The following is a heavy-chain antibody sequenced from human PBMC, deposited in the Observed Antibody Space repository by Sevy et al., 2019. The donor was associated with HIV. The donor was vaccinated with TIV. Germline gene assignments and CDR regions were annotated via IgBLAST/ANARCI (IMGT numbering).Heavy chain of an antibody. CDR3: TKSYGDHGDFDY. CDR1: GFTFSSYG. D-gene: IGHD4-17*01. Sequence: GGYLRLSCRASGFTFSSYGIHWVRQPPGKGLEWVAYIRFDGSIIWYRDSVKGRFTISRDNSKNTVYLQMNSLTLEDMAVYHCTKSYGDHGDFDYWGQGTLVTVSS. V-gene: IGHV3-30*02. CDR2: IRFDGSII. J-gene: IGHJ4*02.